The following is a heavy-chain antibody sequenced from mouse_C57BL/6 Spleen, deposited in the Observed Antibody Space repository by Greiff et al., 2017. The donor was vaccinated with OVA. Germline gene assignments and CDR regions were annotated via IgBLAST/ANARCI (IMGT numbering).Heavy chain of an antibody. CDR3: ARSTTVVAPYWYFDV. V-gene: IGHV1-82*01. CDR2: IYPGDGDT. D-gene: IGHD1-1*01. Sequence: QVQLQQSGPELVKPGASVKISCKASGYAFSSSWMNWVKQRPGKGLEWIGRIYPGDGDTNYNGKFKGKATLTADKSSSTAYMQLSSLTSEDSAVYFCARSTTVVAPYWYFDVWGTGTTVTDSS. J-gene: IGHJ1*03. CDR1: GYAFSSSW.